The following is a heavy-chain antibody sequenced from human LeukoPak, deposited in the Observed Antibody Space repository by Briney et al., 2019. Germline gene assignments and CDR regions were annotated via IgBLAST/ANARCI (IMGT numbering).Heavy chain of an antibody. CDR1: GFTFSSYE. Sequence: GGSLRLSCAASGFTFSSYEMNWVRQAPGKGLEWVSYISSGGSTIYYADSVKGRFTISRDNAKNSLYLQMNTLRAEDTAVYYCARVPNCGGDYYSAVGDYWGQGTLVTVSS. CDR3: ARVPNCGGDYYSAVGDY. D-gene: IGHD2-21*02. CDR2: ISSGGSTI. V-gene: IGHV3-48*03. J-gene: IGHJ4*02.